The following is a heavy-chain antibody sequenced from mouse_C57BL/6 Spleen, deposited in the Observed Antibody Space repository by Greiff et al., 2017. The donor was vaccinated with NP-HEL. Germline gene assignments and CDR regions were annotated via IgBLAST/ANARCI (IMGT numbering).Heavy chain of an antibody. CDR2: IYPGDGDT. CDR1: GYAFSSSW. Sequence: VKLMESGPELMKPGASVKISCKASGYAFSSSWMNWVKQRPGKGLEWIGRIYPGDGDTNYNGKFKGKATLTADKSSSTAYMQLSSLTSEDSAVYFCARGLGHYAMDYWGQGTSVTVSS. CDR3: ARGLGHYAMDY. J-gene: IGHJ4*01. V-gene: IGHV1-82*01.